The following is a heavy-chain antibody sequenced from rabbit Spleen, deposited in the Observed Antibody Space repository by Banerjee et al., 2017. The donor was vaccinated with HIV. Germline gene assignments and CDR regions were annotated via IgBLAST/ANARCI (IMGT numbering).Heavy chain of an antibody. CDR2: INAVTGKA. CDR3: ARLSSGAFNL. CDR1: GFSFSSNYW. V-gene: IGHV1S40*01. Sequence: QSLEESGGDLVKPEGSLTLNCTASGFSFSSNYWMCWVRQAPGKGLEWIACINAVTGKAVYANWAKGRFTFSKTSSTTVTLQMTSLTAADTATYFCARLSSGAFNLWGPGTLVT. D-gene: IGHD1-1*01. J-gene: IGHJ4*01.